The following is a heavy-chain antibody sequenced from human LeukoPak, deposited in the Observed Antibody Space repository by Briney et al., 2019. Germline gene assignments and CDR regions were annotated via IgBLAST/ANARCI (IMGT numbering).Heavy chain of an antibody. CDR3: ARVQPFYYGGDCWDAFDI. V-gene: IGHV1-18*01. D-gene: IGHD2-21*02. CDR2: ISAYNGNT. CDR1: GYTFTSYG. J-gene: IGHJ3*02. Sequence: GASVKVSCKASGYTFTSYGISWVRQAPGQGLEWMGWISAYNGNTNYAQKLQGRVTMTTDTSTSTAYMELRSPRSDDTAVYYCARVQPFYYGGDCWDAFDIWGQGTMVTVSS.